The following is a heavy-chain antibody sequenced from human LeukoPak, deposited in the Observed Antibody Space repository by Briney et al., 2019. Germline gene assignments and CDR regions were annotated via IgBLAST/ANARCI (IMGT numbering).Heavy chain of an antibody. CDR2: IYSGGST. J-gene: IGHJ4*02. CDR3: ARGRGYSFY. V-gene: IGHV3-66*01. D-gene: IGHD5-12*01. CDR1: GFTFSSHW. Sequence: GGSLRLSCAASGFTFSSHWMSWVRQAPGKGLEWVSVIYSGGSTYYADSVKGRFTISRDNSKNTLYLQMNSLRAEDTAVYYCARGRGYSFYWGQGTLVTVSS.